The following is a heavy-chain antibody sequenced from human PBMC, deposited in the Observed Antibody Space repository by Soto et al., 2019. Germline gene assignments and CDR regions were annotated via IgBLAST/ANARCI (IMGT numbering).Heavy chain of an antibody. CDR2: FRGDGTGA. V-gene: IGHV3-23*01. Sequence: PGGSLRLSCEASEFTISECSMSWVRQAPGKGLEWVSAFRGDGTGAHYADSVKGRFTISRDNSKNSLYLHMNSLRAEDTAVYYCAKLPQYDILTGYLNYFDYWGQGTLVTVSS. J-gene: IGHJ4*02. CDR1: EFTISECS. CDR3: AKLPQYDILTGYLNYFDY. D-gene: IGHD3-9*01.